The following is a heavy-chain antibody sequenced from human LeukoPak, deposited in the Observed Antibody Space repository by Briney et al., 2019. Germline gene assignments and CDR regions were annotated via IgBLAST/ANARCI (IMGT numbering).Heavy chain of an antibody. CDR2: IYTSWST. V-gene: IGHV4-4*07. D-gene: IGHD3-9*01. Sequence: PSETLSLTCTVCGGSISSYYWSWIRQPAGKGLEWLGRIYTSWSTNYNPSLKSRVTMSVDTSKNQFSLKLNPVTAPGHAVAYRARYYDVLTAYPPTQLFDPWGQGTLVTVSS. J-gene: IGHJ5*02. CDR3: ARYYDVLTAYPPTQLFDP. CDR1: GGSISSYY.